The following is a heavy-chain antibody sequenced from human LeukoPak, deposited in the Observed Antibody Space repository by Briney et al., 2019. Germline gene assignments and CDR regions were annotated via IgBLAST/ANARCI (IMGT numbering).Heavy chain of an antibody. D-gene: IGHD2-2*01. Sequence: GESLKISCKGSGYSFTSYWIGWVRQMPGKGLEWMGIIYPGDSDTRYSPSFQGQVTISADKSISTAYLQWSSLKASDTAMYYCARLGGYCSSTSCYALLYFDYWGQGTLVTVSS. CDR3: ARLGGYCSSTSCYALLYFDY. J-gene: IGHJ4*02. CDR2: IYPGDSDT. V-gene: IGHV5-51*01. CDR1: GYSFTSYW.